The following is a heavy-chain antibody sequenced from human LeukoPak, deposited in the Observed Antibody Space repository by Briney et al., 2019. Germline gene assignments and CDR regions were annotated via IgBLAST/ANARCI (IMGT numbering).Heavy chain of an antibody. Sequence: GESLKISCQGSGYSFTTYWISWVRQMPVKGLEWMGRIDPSDSYTNYSPSFQGHVTISADKSISTAYLQWSSLKAADTAMYYCARHRSNGWFDPWGQGTLVTVSS. CDR2: IDPSDSYT. D-gene: IGHD4-11*01. CDR1: GYSFTTYW. CDR3: ARHRSNGWFDP. J-gene: IGHJ5*02. V-gene: IGHV5-10-1*01.